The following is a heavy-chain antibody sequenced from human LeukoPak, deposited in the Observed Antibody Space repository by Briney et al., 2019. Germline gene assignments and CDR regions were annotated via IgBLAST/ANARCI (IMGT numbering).Heavy chain of an antibody. D-gene: IGHD4/OR15-4a*01. CDR2: ISGYNGNT. Sequence: ASVKVSCKPSGYSFSDYGITWVRQVPGLGIEWMGWISGYNGNTNYAESLQGRVTMTIDTSTSTAYLDLRSLRSDDTAVYYCARVGLVDNEYGFYFYMDVWGKGTTVIASS. CDR1: GYSFSDYG. J-gene: IGHJ6*03. V-gene: IGHV1-18*01. CDR3: ARVGLVDNEYGFYFYMDV.